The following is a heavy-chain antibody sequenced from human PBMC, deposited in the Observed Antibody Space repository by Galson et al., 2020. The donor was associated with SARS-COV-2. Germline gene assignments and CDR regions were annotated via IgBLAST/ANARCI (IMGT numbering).Heavy chain of an antibody. D-gene: IGHD6-19*01. CDR3: ARDRRWSSGWYGADFDP. J-gene: IGHJ5*02. Sequence: ASVKVSCKASGYTFTSYGISWVRQAPGQGLEWMGWISAYNGNTNYAQKLQGRVTMTTDTFTSTAYMELRSLRSDDTAVYYCARDRRWSSGWYGADFDPWGQGTLVTVSS. CDR1: GYTFTSYG. CDR2: ISAYNGNT. V-gene: IGHV1-18*01.